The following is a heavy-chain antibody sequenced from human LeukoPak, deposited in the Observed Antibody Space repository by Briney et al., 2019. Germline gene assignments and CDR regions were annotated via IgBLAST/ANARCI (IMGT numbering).Heavy chain of an antibody. CDR3: ARWGNDYSQFDS. CDR2: VSGSGDST. V-gene: IGHV3-23*01. Sequence: GGSLRLSCAASGFTFTIYAMNWVRQAPGKGLEWVSVVSGSGDSTNYADSVKGRFTISRDNSKNTLFLQMNGLRTEDTAVYFCARWGNDYSQFDSWGQGTLVTVS. CDR1: GFTFTIYA. J-gene: IGHJ4*02. D-gene: IGHD4-11*01.